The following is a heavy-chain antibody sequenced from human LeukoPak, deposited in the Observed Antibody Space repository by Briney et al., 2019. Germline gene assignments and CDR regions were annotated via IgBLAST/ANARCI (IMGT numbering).Heavy chain of an antibody. J-gene: IGHJ4*02. CDR1: GFTFSSYA. CDR3: AKSGYNRFDY. CDR2: ISYDGSNK. D-gene: IGHD5-24*01. V-gene: IGHV3-30*04. Sequence: PGRSLRLSCAASGFTFSSYAMHWVRQAPGKGLEWVALISYDGSNKYYADSVKGRFTISRDNSKNTLYLQMNSLRAEDTAVYYCAKSGYNRFDYWGQGTLVTVSS.